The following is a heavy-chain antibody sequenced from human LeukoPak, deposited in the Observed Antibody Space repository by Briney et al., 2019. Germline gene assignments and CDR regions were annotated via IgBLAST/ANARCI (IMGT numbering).Heavy chain of an antibody. V-gene: IGHV3-33*01. CDR1: GFTFSSYG. CDR2: IWYDGSNK. D-gene: IGHD4-4*01. Sequence: GSLRLSCAASGFTFSSYGMHWVRQAPGKGLEWVAVIWYDGSNKYYADSVKGRFTISRDNSKNTLYLQMNSLRAEDTAVYYCARDLDYTGFDYWGQGTLVTVSS. J-gene: IGHJ4*02. CDR3: ARDLDYTGFDY.